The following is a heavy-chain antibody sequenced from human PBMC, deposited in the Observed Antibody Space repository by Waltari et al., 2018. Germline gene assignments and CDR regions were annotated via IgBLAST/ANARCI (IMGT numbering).Heavy chain of an antibody. V-gene: IGHV4-61*02. CDR3: ARAVYSSGWYLGP. Sequence: QVQLQESGPGLVKPSQTLSLTCTVSGGSISSGSYYWSWIRQPAGKGLEWIGRIYTSGSTNYNPSLKSRVTISVDTSKNQFSLKLSSVTAADTAVYYCARAVYSSGWYLGPWGQGTLVTVSS. CDR2: IYTSGST. J-gene: IGHJ4*02. CDR1: GGSISSGSYY. D-gene: IGHD6-19*01.